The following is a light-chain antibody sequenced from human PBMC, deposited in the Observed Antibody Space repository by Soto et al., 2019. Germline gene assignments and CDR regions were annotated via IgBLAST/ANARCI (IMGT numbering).Light chain of an antibody. CDR1: QRVSSSD. CDR2: GAS. V-gene: IGKV3-20*01. Sequence: LLAPSLNLWDTATLSFTASQRVSSSDLAWYQQKPGQAPRLLIDGASSRATGIPYRFSGSGSGTDFTLTISSLQPDDFAVYYCQQYGSSSWTFGQGTKVDIK. CDR3: QQYGSSSWT. J-gene: IGKJ1*01.